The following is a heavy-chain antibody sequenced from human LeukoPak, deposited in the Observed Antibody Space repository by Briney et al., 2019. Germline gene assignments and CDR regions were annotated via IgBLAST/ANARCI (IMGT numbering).Heavy chain of an antibody. J-gene: IGHJ3*02. CDR2: ICYSGST. D-gene: IGHD3-3*01. CDR3: ARRHDDLNAFDI. Sequence: SETLSLTCTVSGGSISSGDYYRSWIRQPPGKGLEWIGYICYSGSTFYTPSLKSRITISVDTSKNQFSLKLSSVTAADTAVYYCARRHDDLNAFDIRGQGTMVTVSS. V-gene: IGHV4-30-4*01. CDR1: GGSISSGDYY.